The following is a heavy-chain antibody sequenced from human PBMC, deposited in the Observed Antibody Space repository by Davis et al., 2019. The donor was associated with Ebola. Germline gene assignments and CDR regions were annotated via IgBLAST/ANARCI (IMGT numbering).Heavy chain of an antibody. CDR2: INSDGSTT. CDR3: ARDLRAKIFGVVIMY. J-gene: IGHJ4*02. V-gene: IGHV3-74*01. Sequence: GESLKISCAASRFTFSDSWMHWVRQVPGKGLEWVARINSDGSTTHYADSVKGRSTISRDNSKNTLYLQMNSLRAEDTAVYYCARDLRAKIFGVVIMYWGQGTLVTVSS. D-gene: IGHD3-3*01. CDR1: RFTFSDSW.